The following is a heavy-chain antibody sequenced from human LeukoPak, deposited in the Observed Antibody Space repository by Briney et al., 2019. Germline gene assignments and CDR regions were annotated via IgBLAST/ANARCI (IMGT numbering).Heavy chain of an antibody. CDR2: IIPFFGTA. CDR3: AHLRRGHSYGRLFDY. V-gene: IGHV1-69*13. J-gene: IGHJ4*02. CDR1: GGTFSSYA. D-gene: IGHD5-18*01. Sequence: SVKVSFKGSGGTFSSYAISWGRQAPGQGLGLVGGIIPFFGTANYAQKFQGRVTITADESTTTAYMAQSSLRSEDTAVYYCAHLRRGHSYGRLFDYWGQGTLVTVSS.